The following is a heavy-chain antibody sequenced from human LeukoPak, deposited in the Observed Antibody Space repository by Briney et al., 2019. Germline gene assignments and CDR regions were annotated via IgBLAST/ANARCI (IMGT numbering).Heavy chain of an antibody. J-gene: IGHJ5*01. CDR3: ARTEKFDS. Sequence: GGALRLSCAASGFTFSNYWMNWVRQAPGKGREWVANIKTDGSETYYVDSVKGRFTISRDNAKNSVYLQMNSLRAEDTALYYCARTEKFDSWGQGTLVTVSA. D-gene: IGHD1-14*01. CDR1: GFTFSNYW. V-gene: IGHV3-7*05. CDR2: IKTDGSET.